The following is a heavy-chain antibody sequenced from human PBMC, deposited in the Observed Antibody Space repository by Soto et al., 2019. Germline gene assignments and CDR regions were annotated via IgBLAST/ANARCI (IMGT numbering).Heavy chain of an antibody. CDR2: IYYSGST. D-gene: IGHD6-6*01. CDR3: ARQYSSSSVVFDY. V-gene: IGHV4-31*03. J-gene: IGHJ4*02. Sequence: SETLSLTCTVSGGSISSGGYYWSWIRQHPGKGLEWIGYIYYSGSTYYNPSLKSRVTISVDTSKNQFSLKLSSVTAADTAVYYCARQYSSSSVVFDYWGQGTLVTVSS. CDR1: GGSISSGGYY.